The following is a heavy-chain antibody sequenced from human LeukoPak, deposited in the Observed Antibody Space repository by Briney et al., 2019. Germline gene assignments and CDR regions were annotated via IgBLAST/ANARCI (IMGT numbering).Heavy chain of an antibody. CDR3: ARVAVDTCDY. D-gene: IGHD6-19*01. CDR1: GGSISSYY. Sequence: SETLSLTCTVSGGSISSYYWSWIRQPPGKGLEWIGYIYYSGSTNYNSSLKSRVTISVDTSKNQFSLKLSSVTAADTAVYYCARVAVDTCDYWGQGTLVTVSS. V-gene: IGHV4-59*01. J-gene: IGHJ4*02. CDR2: IYYSGST.